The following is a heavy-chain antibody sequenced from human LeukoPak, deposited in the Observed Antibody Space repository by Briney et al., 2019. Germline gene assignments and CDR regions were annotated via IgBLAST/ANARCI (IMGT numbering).Heavy chain of an antibody. Sequence: SETLSLTCAVSGGSISNYYLNWIRQPPGKGLEWIGYINYSGSTNYNPSLKSRVTISIDTSKNQFSLKLSSVTTADTAVYYCARDYFTSYYYYGMDVWGQGTTVTVSS. V-gene: IGHV4-59*01. J-gene: IGHJ6*02. D-gene: IGHD2/OR15-2a*01. CDR3: ARDYFTSYYYYGMDV. CDR1: GGSISNYY. CDR2: INYSGST.